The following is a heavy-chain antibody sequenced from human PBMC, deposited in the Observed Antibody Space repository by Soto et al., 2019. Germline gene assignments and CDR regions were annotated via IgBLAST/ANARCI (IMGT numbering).Heavy chain of an antibody. CDR2: IYHSGSP. CDR1: SGSIFTTNW. D-gene: IGHD3-16*01. V-gene: IGHV4-4*02. J-gene: IGHJ3*01. Sequence: QVQLQESGPGLVKPSGTLSLTCAASSGSIFTTNWWSWVRESPGRGLQWIGDIYHSGSPKYNPSLKGRVSISIDKSNDRFFLNLTSGTAADTAVYYCARKPAVATAKVGGGYVFDVWGQGTMVTVSS. CDR3: ARKPAVATAKVGGGYVFDV.